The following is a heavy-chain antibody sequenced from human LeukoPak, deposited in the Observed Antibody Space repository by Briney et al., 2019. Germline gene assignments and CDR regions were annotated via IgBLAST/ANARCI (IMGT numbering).Heavy chain of an antibody. D-gene: IGHD3-22*01. J-gene: IGHJ4*02. CDR1: GFSFSSYS. CDR3: ARVLESNYYDSSGFPDY. CDR2: ISSSSSYI. V-gene: IGHV3-21*01. Sequence: GRSLRLSCAASGFSFSSYSMNWVRQAPGKGLEWVSSISSSSSYIYYADSVKGRFTISRDNAKNSLHLQMNSLRAEDTAVYYCARVLESNYYDSSGFPDYWGQGTLVTVSS.